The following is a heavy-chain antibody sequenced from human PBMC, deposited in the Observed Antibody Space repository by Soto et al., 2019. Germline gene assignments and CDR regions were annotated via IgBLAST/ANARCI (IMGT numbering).Heavy chain of an antibody. J-gene: IGHJ3*02. D-gene: IGHD2-8*02. Sequence: GGSLRLSCAASGFTCSSYDMSWVRQAPGKGLEWVSTILVGGSTHYPDSVKGRFTISRDNSKNTVFLQMNSLTAGDTAVYYCAKASASGGGAYEICGQGTVVTVSS. CDR1: GFTCSSYD. CDR3: AKASASGGGAYEI. CDR2: ILVGGST. V-gene: IGHV3-23*01.